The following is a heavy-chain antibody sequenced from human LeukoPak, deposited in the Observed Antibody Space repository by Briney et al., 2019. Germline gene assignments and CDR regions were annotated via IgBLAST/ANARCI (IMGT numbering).Heavy chain of an antibody. J-gene: IGHJ4*02. V-gene: IGHV4-59*01. CDR2: IYYSGST. Sequence: PSETLSLTCTVSGGSFISYYWSWIRQPPGKGLEWIGYIYYSGSTNYNPSLKSRVTISVDTSKNQFSLNLNSVTAADTAVYYCASLANRNSFDYWGQGTLVTVSS. CDR1: GGSFISYY. D-gene: IGHD1/OR15-1a*01. CDR3: ASLANRNSFDY.